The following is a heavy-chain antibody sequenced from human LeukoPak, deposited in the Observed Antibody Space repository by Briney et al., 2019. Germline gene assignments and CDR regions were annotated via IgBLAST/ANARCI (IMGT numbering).Heavy chain of an antibody. CDR3: AKSKERGVVHSFDY. CDR2: MSSSGNTT. V-gene: IGHV3-23*01. D-gene: IGHD2-21*01. CDR1: GFTFSHYA. J-gene: IGHJ4*02. Sequence: GGSLRLSCAASGFTFSHYAIYWVRQAPGKGLEWVSGMSSSGNTTYYADSVKGRFTISRDNSKNMLYVQMDSLRVEDTAVYYCAKSKERGVVHSFDYWGQGTLVTVSS.